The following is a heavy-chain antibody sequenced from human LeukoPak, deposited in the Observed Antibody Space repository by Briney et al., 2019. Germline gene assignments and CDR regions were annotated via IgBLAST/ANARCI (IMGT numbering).Heavy chain of an antibody. D-gene: IGHD3-16*01. Sequence: GGSLRLSCAVSGFSFGNSAMSWVRQAPGKGLEWISGISASGHYTYTADSLKGRFTISRDNSKNTLYLQMNSLRAEDTALYYCAKDGSWGDYQFYFYIDVWGKGDHGHRLL. J-gene: IGHJ6*03. CDR3: AKDGSWGDYQFYFYIDV. CDR2: ISASGHYT. CDR1: GFSFGNSA. V-gene: IGHV3-23*01.